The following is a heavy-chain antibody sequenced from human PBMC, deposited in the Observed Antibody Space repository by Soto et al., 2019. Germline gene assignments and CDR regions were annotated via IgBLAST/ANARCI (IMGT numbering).Heavy chain of an antibody. CDR3: AGDDVHCNGGRCYGVPMDD. V-gene: IGHV3-66*01. D-gene: IGHD2-15*01. J-gene: IGHJ6*03. CDR2: IQSGGRT. Sequence: EVQLVESGGGLVQPGGSLRLSCAASGFTVSSNYMTWVRQAPGKGLEWVSLIQSGGRTYYAGSVKGRFTISRDNSKQTRFLQMNSLRVEDTAVYYCAGDDVHCNGGRCYGVPMDDWCKRTTVTVSS. CDR1: GFTVSSNY.